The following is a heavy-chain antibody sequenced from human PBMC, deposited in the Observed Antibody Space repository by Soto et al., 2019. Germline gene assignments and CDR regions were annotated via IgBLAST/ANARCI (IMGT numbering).Heavy chain of an antibody. CDR3: ARGRDSHGHAY. Sequence: QVQLVQYGAELKKPVASVKVYCKASGYTFSRFAITWVRQAPGHGLEWIGWISAHNGDTQYAQKYQARVNVTTDTKKNAATMELRSPRSDDTAVYSCARGRDSHGHAYWGQGNL. CDR2: ISAHNGDT. V-gene: IGHV1-18*01. D-gene: IGHD5-18*01. J-gene: IGHJ4*02. CDR1: GYTFSRFA.